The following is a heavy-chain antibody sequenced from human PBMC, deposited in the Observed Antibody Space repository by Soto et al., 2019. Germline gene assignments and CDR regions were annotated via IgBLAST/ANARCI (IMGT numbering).Heavy chain of an antibody. J-gene: IGHJ4*02. CDR1: GFTFSSYA. D-gene: IGHD6-13*01. V-gene: IGHV3-30-3*01. CDR2: ISYDGSNK. Sequence: QVQLVESGGGVVQPGRSLRLSCAASGFTFSSYAMHWVRQAPGKGLEWVAVISYDGSNKYYADSVKGRFTISRDNSKNTLYLQMNSLSAEDTAVYYCARDIAAAGTLDYWGQGTLVTVSS. CDR3: ARDIAAAGTLDY.